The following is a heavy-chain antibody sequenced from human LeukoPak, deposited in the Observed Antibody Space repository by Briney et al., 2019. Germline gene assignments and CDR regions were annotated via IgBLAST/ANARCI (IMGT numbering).Heavy chain of an antibody. D-gene: IGHD3-22*01. CDR2: ISGSGGST. Sequence: GGSLRLSCAASGFTFSRYAMSWVRQAPGKGLEWASIISGSGGSTYYADSVKGRFTISRDNSKNTLYLQMNSLRAEDTAVYYCAKDRSSSGYYYLDCWGQGTLVTVSS. V-gene: IGHV3-23*01. CDR1: GFTFSRYA. CDR3: AKDRSSSGYYYLDC. J-gene: IGHJ4*02.